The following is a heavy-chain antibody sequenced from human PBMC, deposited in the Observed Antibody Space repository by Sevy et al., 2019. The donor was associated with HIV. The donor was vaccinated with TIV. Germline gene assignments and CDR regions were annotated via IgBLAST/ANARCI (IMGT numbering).Heavy chain of an antibody. J-gene: IGHJ3*02. Sequence: GGSLRLSCAASGFTFSSYAMSWVRQAPGKGLEWVSAISGIGGRTYYADSVKGGFTISRDNSKNTLYRQMNSLRAEDTAVYYCAKMRKMDYSLTYYYDSSGYYGAFDIWGQGTMVTVSS. CDR3: AKMRKMDYSLTYYYDSSGYYGAFDI. CDR2: ISGIGGRT. D-gene: IGHD3-22*01. CDR1: GFTFSSYA. V-gene: IGHV3-23*01.